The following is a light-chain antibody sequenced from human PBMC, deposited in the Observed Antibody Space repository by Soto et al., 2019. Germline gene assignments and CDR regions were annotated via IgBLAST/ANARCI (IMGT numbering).Light chain of an antibody. CDR3: QQYGNSLYS. CDR2: GAS. J-gene: IGKJ2*01. V-gene: IGKV3-20*01. CDR1: QSVSYN. Sequence: EIVMTQSPATLSVSPGERATLSCRASQSVSYNLAWYQQKPGQGPRLLIYGASSRATGIPDRFSGSGSGTDFTLTISRLEPEDFAVYYCQQYGNSLYSFGQGTKLEIK.